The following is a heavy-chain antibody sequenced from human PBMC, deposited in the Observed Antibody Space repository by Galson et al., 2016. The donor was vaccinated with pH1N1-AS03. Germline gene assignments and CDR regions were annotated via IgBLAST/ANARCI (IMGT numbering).Heavy chain of an antibody. D-gene: IGHD1-7*01. J-gene: IGHJ6*02. CDR3: ARGTELRENYYYYYYGMDV. CDR1: GGSITSHY. Sequence: SETLSLTCTVSGGSITSHYWSWIRQPPGKGLEWIGYIYYSGSTNYNPSLKSRVAISVDTSKNQFSLRLTSVTAADTAVYYCARGTELRENYYYYYYGMDVWGPGTTVTVS. CDR2: IYYSGST. V-gene: IGHV4-59*11.